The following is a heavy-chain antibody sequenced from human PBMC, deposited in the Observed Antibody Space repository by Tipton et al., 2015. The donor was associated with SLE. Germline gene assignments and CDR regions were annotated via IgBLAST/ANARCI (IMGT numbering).Heavy chain of an antibody. CDR2: IYAGGFT. V-gene: IGHV4-61*02. CDR3: ARAIGANYCNF. CDR1: GASINSHDYY. Sequence: TLSLTCTVSGASINSHDYYWNWVRQPAGKGLEWIGRIYAGGFTYYNPSLESRVTISMDTSKNQFSLKLTSVTAADTAVYYCARAIGANYCNFWGQGTLVTVSS. D-gene: IGHD3-16*01. J-gene: IGHJ4*02.